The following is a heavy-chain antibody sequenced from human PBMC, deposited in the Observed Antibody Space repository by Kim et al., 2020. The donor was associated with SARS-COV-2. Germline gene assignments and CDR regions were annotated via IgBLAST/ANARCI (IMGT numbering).Heavy chain of an antibody. CDR2: IKQDGSEK. J-gene: IGHJ6*02. D-gene: IGHD4-17*01. V-gene: IGHV3-7*01. CDR1: GFTFSSYW. CDR3: ARDGTVYGDYGEVYYYGMDV. Sequence: GGSLRLSCAASGFTFSSYWMSWVRQAPGKGLEWVANIKQDGSEKYYVDSVKGRFTISRDNAKNSLYLQMNSLRAEDTAVYYCARDGTVYGDYGEVYYYGMDVWGQGTTVTVSS.